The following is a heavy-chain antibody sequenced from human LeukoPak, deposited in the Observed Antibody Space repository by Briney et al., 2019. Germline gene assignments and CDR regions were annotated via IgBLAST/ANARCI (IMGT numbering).Heavy chain of an antibody. CDR2: ISSSGSTI. CDR1: GFTFSSYE. V-gene: IGHV3-48*03. J-gene: IGHJ3*01. CDR3: ARVGYSSSWHSGSAFDV. D-gene: IGHD6-13*01. Sequence: GGSLRLSCAASGFTFSSYEMNWVRQAPGKGLEWVSYISSSGSTIYYADSVKGRFTISRDNAKNSLYLQMNSLRAEDTAVYYCARVGYSSSWHSGSAFDVWGQGTMVTVSS.